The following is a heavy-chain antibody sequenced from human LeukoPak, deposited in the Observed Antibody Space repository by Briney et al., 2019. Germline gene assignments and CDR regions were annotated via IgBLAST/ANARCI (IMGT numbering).Heavy chain of an antibody. D-gene: IGHD3-10*01. J-gene: IGHJ4*02. CDR1: GFTFSSYA. CDR2: ISYDGSNK. V-gene: IGHV3-30*04. Sequence: GGSLRLSCAASGFTFSSYAMHWVRQAPGKGLEWVAVISYDGSNKYYADSVKGRFTISRDNSKNTLYLQMNSLRAEDTAVYYCARDPTYYYGSGSYNFDYWGQGTLVTVSS. CDR3: ARDPTYYYGSGSYNFDY.